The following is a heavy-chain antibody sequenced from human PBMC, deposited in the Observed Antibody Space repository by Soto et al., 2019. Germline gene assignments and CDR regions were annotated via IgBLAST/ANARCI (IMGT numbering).Heavy chain of an antibody. J-gene: IGHJ4*02. V-gene: IGHV1-3*01. CDR2: INAGNGNT. CDR3: ARDLNIVATMGDLDY. CDR1: GYTFTSYA. Sequence: GAPVKPTCKASGYTFTSYAMHWVRQAPGQRLEWMGWINAGNGNTKYSQKFQGRVTITRDTSASTAYMELSSLRSEDTAVYYCARDLNIVATMGDLDYWGQGTLVTVSS. D-gene: IGHD5-12*01.